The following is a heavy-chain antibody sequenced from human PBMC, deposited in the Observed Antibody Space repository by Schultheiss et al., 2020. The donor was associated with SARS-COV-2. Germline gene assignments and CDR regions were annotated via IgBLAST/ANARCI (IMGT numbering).Heavy chain of an antibody. CDR2: INHSGST. CDR3: ARGQTGHMPFDY. J-gene: IGHJ4*02. V-gene: IGHV4-34*01. CDR1: GGSFSGYY. D-gene: IGHD7-27*01. Sequence: SETLSLTCAVYGGSFSGYYWSWIRQPPGKGLEWIGEINHSGSTYYNPSLKSRVTISVDTSKNQFSLKLSSVTAADTAVYYCARGQTGHMPFDYWGQGTLVTVSS.